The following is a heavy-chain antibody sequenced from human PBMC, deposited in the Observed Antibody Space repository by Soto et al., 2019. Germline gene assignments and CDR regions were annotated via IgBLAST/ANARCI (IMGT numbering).Heavy chain of an antibody. J-gene: IGHJ4*02. Sequence: PGGSLRLSCAASGFSFSTYTMSWVRRAPGKGLEWVSAISGSGGSPSYADSVQGRFTISRDNPKKTLYLQMNSLRAEDTAVYYCAKARCTTSNCYVHDCWGQGTLVTVSS. CDR1: GFSFSTYT. CDR2: ISGSGGSP. D-gene: IGHD2-8*01. CDR3: AKARCTTSNCYVHDC. V-gene: IGHV3-23*01.